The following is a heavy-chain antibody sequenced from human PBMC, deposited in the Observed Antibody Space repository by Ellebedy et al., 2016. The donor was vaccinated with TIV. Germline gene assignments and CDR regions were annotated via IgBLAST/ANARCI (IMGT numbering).Heavy chain of an antibody. Sequence: PSETLSLTCGVYGGSLSGHYWSWIRQPPGKGLEWVSYISSSGSTIYYADSVKGRFTIPRDNAKNSLYLQMNSLRAEDTAVYYCARGTVVAGSGDYWGQGTLVTVSS. V-gene: IGHV3-11*01. CDR1: GGSLSGHY. D-gene: IGHD2-15*01. J-gene: IGHJ4*02. CDR2: ISSSGSTI. CDR3: ARGTVVAGSGDY.